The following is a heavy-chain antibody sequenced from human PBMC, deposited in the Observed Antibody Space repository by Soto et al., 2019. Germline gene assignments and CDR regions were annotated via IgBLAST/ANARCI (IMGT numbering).Heavy chain of an antibody. D-gene: IGHD3-22*01. CDR3: ARRDYYDSSGYYYFDY. CDR2: INHSGST. V-gene: IGHV4-34*01. CDR1: GGSFSGYY. Sequence: SETLSLTCAVYGGSFSGYYWSWIRQPPGKGLEWIGEINHSGSTNYNPSLKSRVTISVDTSKNQFSLELSSVTAADTAVYYCARRDYYDSSGYYYFDYWGQGTLVTV. J-gene: IGHJ4*02.